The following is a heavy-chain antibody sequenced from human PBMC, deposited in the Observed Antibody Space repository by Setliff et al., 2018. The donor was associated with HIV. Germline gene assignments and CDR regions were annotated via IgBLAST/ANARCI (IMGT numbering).Heavy chain of an antibody. D-gene: IGHD3-10*01. V-gene: IGHV4-61*09. CDR3: ARHEQYRYGSGSYYKESDVFDI. J-gene: IGHJ3*02. Sequence: SETLSLTCSVSGDSISSGSYYWSWIRLPAGKGLEWIGQIHTTGSTYHNPSLKSRVTISVDTSKNQFSLKLSSVTAADTAVYYCARHEQYRYGSGSYYKESDVFDIWGQGTMVTVSS. CDR2: IHTTGST. CDR1: GDSISSGSYY.